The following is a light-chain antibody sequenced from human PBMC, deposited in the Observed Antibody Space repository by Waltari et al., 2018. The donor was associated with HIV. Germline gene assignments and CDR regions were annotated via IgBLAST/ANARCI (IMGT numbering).Light chain of an antibody. CDR1: AFPKQY. J-gene: IGLJ7*01. CDR3: QSADSSGTYAV. V-gene: IGLV3-25*03. CDR2: KDT. Sequence: SYELTQPSSVSVSPGQTARITCSGDAFPKQYAYWYHQKPGQAPVLVIYKDTERASGIPERFSGSSSGTTVTLTISGVQAEDEGDYYCQSADSSGTYAVFGGGTQLTVL.